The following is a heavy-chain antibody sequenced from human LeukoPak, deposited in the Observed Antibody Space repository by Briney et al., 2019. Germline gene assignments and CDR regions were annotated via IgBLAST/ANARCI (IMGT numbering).Heavy chain of an antibody. D-gene: IGHD3-3*01. V-gene: IGHV3-13*04. J-gene: IGHJ2*01. CDR2: IGTAGDT. Sequence: GGSLRLSCAASAFTFSNYDMHWVRQATGKGLEWVSAIGTAGDTYYPGSVKGRFTISRENAKNSFYLQMNSLRAGDTAVYYCARGVGVWYFDLWGRGTLVTVSS. CDR1: AFTFSNYD. CDR3: ARGVGVWYFDL.